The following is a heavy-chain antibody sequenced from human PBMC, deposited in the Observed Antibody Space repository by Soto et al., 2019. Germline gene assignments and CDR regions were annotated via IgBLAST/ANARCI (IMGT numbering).Heavy chain of an antibody. V-gene: IGHV1-2*02. CDR2: INPNSGGT. J-gene: IGHJ6*02. CDR3: ARRSKLAVAGTGSSTPHYYYYYGMDV. D-gene: IGHD6-19*01. Sequence: GASVKVSCKASGYTFTGYYMHWVRQAPGQGLEWMGWINPNSGGTNYAQKFQGRVTMTRDTSISTAYMELSRLRSEDTAVYYCARRSKLAVAGTGSSTPHYYYYYGMDVWGQGTTVTVSS. CDR1: GYTFTGYY.